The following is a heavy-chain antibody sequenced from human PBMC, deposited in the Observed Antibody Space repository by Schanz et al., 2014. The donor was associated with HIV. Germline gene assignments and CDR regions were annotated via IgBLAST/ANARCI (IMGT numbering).Heavy chain of an antibody. Sequence: QVQMVESGGGLVKPGGSRRLSCVASGFIFSDFYMTWIRQAPGKGLEWISYISDSGSRRFYADSVKGRFTISRDISKTTLCLQMNSLSAEGTAVYYWAKEEQQLGGVGGCHFDYWGQGTLVTVSS. D-gene: IGHD6-13*01. CDR1: GFIFSDFY. CDR3: AKEEQQLGGVGGCHFDY. CDR2: ISDSGSRR. J-gene: IGHJ4*02. V-gene: IGHV3-11*04.